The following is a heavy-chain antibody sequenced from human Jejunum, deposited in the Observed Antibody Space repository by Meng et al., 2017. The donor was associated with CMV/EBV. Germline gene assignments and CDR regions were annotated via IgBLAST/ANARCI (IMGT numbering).Heavy chain of an antibody. V-gene: IGHV3-23*03. CDR2: VFTDSSKK. J-gene: IGHJ5*02. Sequence: SFDASGFPFSSYSMTWVRQAPGKGLEWVSVVFTDSSKKYYADSVKGRFTIFRDDSNSKVYLHMSSLRVDDTAVYYCAKGSKWVDPWGQGTLVTVSS. CDR3: AKGSKWVDP. D-gene: IGHD3-10*01. CDR1: GFPFSSYS.